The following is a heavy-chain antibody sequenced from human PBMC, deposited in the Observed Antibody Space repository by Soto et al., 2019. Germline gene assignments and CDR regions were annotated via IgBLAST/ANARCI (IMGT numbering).Heavy chain of an antibody. J-gene: IGHJ4*02. CDR3: VGRLTYIYNYFDS. Sequence: SQDLSVSCTVSRDSISTGIPCWNWIRQHPGNGLEWIGYISSSGNSYYSPSLKSRFFMSVDTSKNLFSLKLSSVTAADTAIYYCVGRLTYIYNYFDSWGQGTKVTVSS. V-gene: IGHV4-31*03. CDR1: RDSISTGIPC. D-gene: IGHD2-21*01. CDR2: ISSSGNS.